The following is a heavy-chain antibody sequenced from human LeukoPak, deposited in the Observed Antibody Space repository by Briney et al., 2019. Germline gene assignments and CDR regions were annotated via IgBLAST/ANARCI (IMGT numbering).Heavy chain of an antibody. CDR1: GFTVSSNY. D-gene: IGHD6-25*01. CDR3: ARDKAASPNNRFDP. V-gene: IGHV3-66*01. J-gene: IGHJ5*02. Sequence: GGSLRLSCAASGFTVSSNYMSWVLQAPGKGLEWVSVIYSGGSTYYADSVKGRFTISRDNSKNTLYLQMNSLRAEDTAVYYCARDKAASPNNRFDPWGQGTLVTVSS. CDR2: IYSGGST.